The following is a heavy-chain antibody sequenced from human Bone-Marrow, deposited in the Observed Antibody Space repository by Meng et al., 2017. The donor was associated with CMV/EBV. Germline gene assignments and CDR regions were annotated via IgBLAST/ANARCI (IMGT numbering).Heavy chain of an antibody. Sequence: SLRLSCAASGFTFDDYAMHWVRQAPGKGLEWVSGISWNSGSIGYADAVKGRFTISRDNAKNSLYLQMNSLRAEDTALDYCAKDIQGNLGEVAFDIWGQGTMVTVSS. V-gene: IGHV3-9*01. CDR1: GFTFDDYA. CDR2: ISWNSGSI. D-gene: IGHD3-16*01. J-gene: IGHJ3*02. CDR3: AKDIQGNLGEVAFDI.